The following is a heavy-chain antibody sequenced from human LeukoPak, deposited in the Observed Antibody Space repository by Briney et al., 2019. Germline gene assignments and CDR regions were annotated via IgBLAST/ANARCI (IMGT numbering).Heavy chain of an antibody. D-gene: IGHD5-12*01. Sequence: PGGSLRLSCAASGFTVSSNYMSWVRQAPGKGLEWVTYISSGSSTVYYADSVKGRFTISRDNAKNSLFLQMNSLRAEDTAVYYCATWGSSGYWGQGTLVTVSS. CDR3: ATWGSSGY. J-gene: IGHJ4*02. V-gene: IGHV3-48*01. CDR1: GFTVSSNY. CDR2: ISSGSSTV.